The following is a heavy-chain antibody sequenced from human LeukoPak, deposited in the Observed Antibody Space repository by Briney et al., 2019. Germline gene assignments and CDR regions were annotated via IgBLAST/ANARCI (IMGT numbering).Heavy chain of an antibody. D-gene: IGHD2-15*01. CDR3: ARAWGGPSCSGGNCYSGFDF. CDR1: GFTFSTYT. CDR2: VSSSSSYI. J-gene: IGHJ4*02. Sequence: GGSLRLSRAVSGFTFSTYTLNWVRQAPGKGLEWVSSVSSSSSYIYYADSVKGRFTISRDNAKNSLSLQMNSLRAEDTAVYYCARAWGGPSCSGGNCYSGFDFWGQGTQVTVSS. V-gene: IGHV3-21*01.